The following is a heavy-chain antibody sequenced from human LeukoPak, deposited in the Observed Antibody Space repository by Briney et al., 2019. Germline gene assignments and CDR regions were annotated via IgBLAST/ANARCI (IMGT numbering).Heavy chain of an antibody. V-gene: IGHV4-39*01. CDR3: ATHQLSRSYDSSVPGYYYYGMDV. Sequence: SETLSLTCIVSVGSISSSSYYWGWSRQPPGKGLEWSGSIYYSGSTYYNPSLKSRITISVDTSKNPFSLKLSSVTAADTAVYYCATHQLSRSYDSSVPGYYYYGMDVWGQGTTVTVSS. J-gene: IGHJ6*02. CDR2: IYYSGST. CDR1: VGSISSSSYY. D-gene: IGHD3-22*01.